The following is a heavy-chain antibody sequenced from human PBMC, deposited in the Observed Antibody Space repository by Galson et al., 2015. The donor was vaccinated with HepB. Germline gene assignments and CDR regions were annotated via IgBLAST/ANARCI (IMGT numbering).Heavy chain of an antibody. CDR3: ARAWYSSGWYPKY. CDR2: INAGNGNT. Sequence: SVKVSCKASGYTFTSYAMHWVRQAPGQRLEWMGWINAGNGNTKYSQKFQGRVTITRDTSASTAYMELSSLRSEDTAVYYCARAWYSSGWYPKYWGQGTLVTVSS. V-gene: IGHV1-3*01. D-gene: IGHD6-19*01. CDR1: GYTFTSYA. J-gene: IGHJ4*02.